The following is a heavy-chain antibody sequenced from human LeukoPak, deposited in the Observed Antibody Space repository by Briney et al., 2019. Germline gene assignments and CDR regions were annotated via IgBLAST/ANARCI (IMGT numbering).Heavy chain of an antibody. J-gene: IGHJ6*03. CDR1: GFTLSSYA. CDR2: ISGSGGST. CDR3: AKGGDTAMYYYYYMDV. D-gene: IGHD5-18*01. V-gene: IGHV3-23*01. Sequence: LAGGSLRLSCAASGFTLSSYAMSWVRQAPGKGLEWVSAISGSGGSTYYADSVKGRFTISRDNSKNTLYLQMNSLRAEDTAVYYCAKGGDTAMYYYYYMDVWGKGTTVTVSS.